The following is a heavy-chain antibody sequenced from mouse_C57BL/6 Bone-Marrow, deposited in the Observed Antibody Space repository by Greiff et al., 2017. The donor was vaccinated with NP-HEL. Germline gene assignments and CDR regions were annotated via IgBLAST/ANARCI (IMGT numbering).Heavy chain of an antibody. CDR2: IDPENGDT. V-gene: IGHV14-4*01. CDR1: GFNIKDDY. J-gene: IGHJ2*01. CDR3: TCPITTVPNDY. D-gene: IGHD1-1*01. Sequence: EVQLQQSGAELVRPGASVKLSCTASGFNIKDDYMHWVKQRPEQGLEWIGWIDPENGDTEYASKFQGKATITADTSSNTAYLQLSSLTSEDTAVYYCTCPITTVPNDYWGQGTTLTVSS.